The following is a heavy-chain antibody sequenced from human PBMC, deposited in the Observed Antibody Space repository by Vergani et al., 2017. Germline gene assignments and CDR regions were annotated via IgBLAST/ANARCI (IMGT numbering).Heavy chain of an antibody. Sequence: QVQLVESGGGVVQPGRSLRLSCAASGFTFSSYGMHWVRQAPGKGLEWVAVIWYDGSNKYYADSVKGRFTISRDNSKNTLYLQMNSLRAEDTAVYYCARESGELTLDYWGQGTLVTVSS. CDR3: ARESGELTLDY. CDR1: GFTFSSYG. CDR2: IWYDGSNK. D-gene: IGHD3-10*01. J-gene: IGHJ4*02. V-gene: IGHV3-33*01.